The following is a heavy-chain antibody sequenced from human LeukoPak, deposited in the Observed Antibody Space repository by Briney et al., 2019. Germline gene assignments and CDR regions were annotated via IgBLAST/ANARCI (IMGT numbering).Heavy chain of an antibody. CDR2: ISARDGRT. Sequence: PGGSLRLSCAASGFTFSSYALNWVRQAPGKGLEWVSIISARDGRTYYADSVKGRFTISRDNSKNTLYLQMNSLKTEDTAVYYCTTDPQWELLYYFDYWGQGTLVTVSS. CDR1: GFTFSSYA. D-gene: IGHD1-26*01. J-gene: IGHJ4*02. CDR3: TTDPQWELLYYFDY. V-gene: IGHV3-23*01.